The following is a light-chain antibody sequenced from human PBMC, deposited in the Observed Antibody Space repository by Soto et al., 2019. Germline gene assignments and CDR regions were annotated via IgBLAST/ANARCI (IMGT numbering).Light chain of an antibody. J-gene: IGKJ3*01. CDR3: QQLNRYVFA. V-gene: IGKV1-9*01. Sequence: DIQLTQSPSFLSASVGDRVTITCRASQDVSRYLAWYQQKPGKAPNLLIYAASTLRSGVPSRFSGSGSGTEFTLTVSSLQAEDFATYFCQQLNRYVFAFGPGTKVDIK. CDR1: QDVSRY. CDR2: AAS.